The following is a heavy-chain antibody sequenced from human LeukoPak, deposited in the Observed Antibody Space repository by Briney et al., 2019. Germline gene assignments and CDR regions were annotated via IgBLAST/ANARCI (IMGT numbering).Heavy chain of an antibody. CDR3: ARGGYTSSFDY. V-gene: IGHV4-34*01. Sequence: SETLSLTCAAYGGSFSGYSWSWIRQPPGKGLEWIGEINHSGSTNDNPSLRSRVIVSVDTAKNQSSLKLSSVTAADTAVYYCARGGYTSSFDYGGQGTLVTVSS. J-gene: IGHJ4*02. CDR2: INHSGST. D-gene: IGHD6-13*01. CDR1: GGSFSGYS.